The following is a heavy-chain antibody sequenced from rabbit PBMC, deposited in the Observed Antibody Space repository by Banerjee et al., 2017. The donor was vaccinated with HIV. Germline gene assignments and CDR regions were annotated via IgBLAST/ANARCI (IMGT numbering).Heavy chain of an antibody. J-gene: IGHJ6*01. CDR1: GFDFSSNA. CDR2: IYAGSSGSA. Sequence: LEESGGGLVKPEGSLTLTCKASGFDFSSNAICWVRQAPGKGLEWIGTIYAGSSGSAYYASWVNGRFTISKTSSTTVTLQMTSLTAADTATYFCARNVAAADLWGPGTLVTVS. V-gene: IGHV1S45*01. CDR3: ARNVAAADL. D-gene: IGHD4-2*01.